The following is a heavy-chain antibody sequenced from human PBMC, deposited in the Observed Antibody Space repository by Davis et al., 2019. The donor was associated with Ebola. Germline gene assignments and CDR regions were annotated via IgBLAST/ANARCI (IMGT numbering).Heavy chain of an antibody. CDR3: AREKTGDDAAFDI. CDR2: IYYSGST. D-gene: IGHD7-27*01. J-gene: IGHJ3*02. Sequence: PSETLSLTCTVSGGSISSYYWSWIRQPPGKGLEWIGYIYYSGSTNYNPSLKSRVTISVDTSKNQFSLKLSSVTAADTAVYYCAREKTGDDAAFDIWGQGTMVTVSS. CDR1: GGSISSYY. V-gene: IGHV4-59*01.